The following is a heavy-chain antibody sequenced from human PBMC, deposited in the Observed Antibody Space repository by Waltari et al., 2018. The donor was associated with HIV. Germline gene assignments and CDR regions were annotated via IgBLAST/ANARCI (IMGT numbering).Heavy chain of an antibody. V-gene: IGHV1-69*04. CDR3: ARGFAPPYGKIVGATSLDY. J-gene: IGHJ4*02. CDR1: GGTFSSYA. D-gene: IGHD1-26*01. Sequence: QVQLVQSGAEVKKPGSSVKVSCKASGGTFSSYAISWVRQAPGQGLEWMGRIIPILGIANYAQKFQGRVTITADKSTSTAYMELSSLRSEDTAVYYCARGFAPPYGKIVGATSLDYWGQGTLVTVSS. CDR2: IIPILGIA.